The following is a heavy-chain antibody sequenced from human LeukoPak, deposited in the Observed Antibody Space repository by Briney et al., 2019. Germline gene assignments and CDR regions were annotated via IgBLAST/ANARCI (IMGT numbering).Heavy chain of an antibody. CDR1: GGSFSGYY. CDR3: ARSFSRRGGYNDDY. D-gene: IGHD5-24*01. CDR2: INHSGST. J-gene: IGHJ4*02. Sequence: SETLSLTCAVYGGSFSGYYWSWIRQPPGKGLEWIGEINHSGSTNYNPSLKSRVTISVDTSKNQFSLKLSSVTAADTAVYYCARSFSRRGGYNDDYWGQGTLVTVSS. V-gene: IGHV4-34*01.